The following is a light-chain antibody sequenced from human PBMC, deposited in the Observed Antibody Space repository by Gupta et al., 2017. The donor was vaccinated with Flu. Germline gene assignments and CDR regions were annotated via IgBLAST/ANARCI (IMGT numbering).Light chain of an antibody. CDR1: QSVSSY. Sequence: EIVLTQSPATLSLSPGERATLSCRASQSVSSYLAWYQQKPGQAPRLLIYDASNRATGIPARFSGSGSGTDFTLTSSSLEPEDFAVYYCQQRSNGPSTFGQGTKLEIK. V-gene: IGKV3-11*01. CDR2: DAS. CDR3: QQRSNGPST. J-gene: IGKJ2*01.